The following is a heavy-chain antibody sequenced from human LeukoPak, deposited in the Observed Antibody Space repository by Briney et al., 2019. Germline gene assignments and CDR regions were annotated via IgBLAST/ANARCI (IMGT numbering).Heavy chain of an antibody. Sequence: GGSLRLSCAASGFTFSDYYMSWIRQAPGKGLEWVSSISSTSSYIYYADSVKGRFTISRDNAKNSLYLQMNSLRAEDTAVYYCARGVVDFDWLWESDYWGQGTLVTVSS. V-gene: IGHV3-11*06. J-gene: IGHJ4*02. CDR3: ARGVVDFDWLWESDY. D-gene: IGHD3-9*01. CDR1: GFTFSDYY. CDR2: ISSTSSYI.